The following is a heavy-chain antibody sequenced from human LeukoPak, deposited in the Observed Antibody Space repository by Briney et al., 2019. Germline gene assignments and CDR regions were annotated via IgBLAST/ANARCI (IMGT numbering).Heavy chain of an antibody. Sequence: GGSLRLSCAASGFTFSSYWMSWVRQAPGKGLEWVANIKQDGSEKYHVDSVKGRFTISRDNAKNSLYLQMNSLRGEDTAVYYCARDMLFGESVYNWFDPWGQGTLVTVSS. D-gene: IGHD3/OR15-3a*01. J-gene: IGHJ5*02. CDR3: ARDMLFGESVYNWFDP. V-gene: IGHV3-7*03. CDR1: GFTFSSYW. CDR2: IKQDGSEK.